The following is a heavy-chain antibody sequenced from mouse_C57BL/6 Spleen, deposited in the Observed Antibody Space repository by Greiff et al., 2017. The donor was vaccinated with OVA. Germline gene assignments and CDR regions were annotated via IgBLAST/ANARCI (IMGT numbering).Heavy chain of an antibody. CDR1: GYSFTGYF. V-gene: IGHV1-20*01. J-gene: IGHJ4*01. CDR2: INPYNGDT. Sequence: EVQGVESGPELVKPGDSVKISCKASGYSFTGYFMNWVMQSHGKSLEWIGRINPYNGDTFYNQKFKGKATLTVDKSSSTAHMELRSLTSEDSAVYYCARPRSSYAMDYWGQGTSVTVSS. CDR3: ARPRSSYAMDY.